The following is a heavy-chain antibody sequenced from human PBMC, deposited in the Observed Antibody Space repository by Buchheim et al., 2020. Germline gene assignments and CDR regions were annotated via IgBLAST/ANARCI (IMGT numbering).Heavy chain of an antibody. V-gene: IGHV4-59*01. CDR1: GGSISSYY. J-gene: IGHJ4*02. CDR2: IYYSGST. D-gene: IGHD3-22*01. CDR3: ARYYYDSSGYKVDY. Sequence: QVQLQESGPGLVKPSETLSLTCTVSGGSISSYYWSWIRQPPGKGLEWIGYIYYSGSTNYNPSLKSRVTISVETSKNQFPMKLSSVTAADTAVYYCARYYYDSSGYKVDYWGQGTL.